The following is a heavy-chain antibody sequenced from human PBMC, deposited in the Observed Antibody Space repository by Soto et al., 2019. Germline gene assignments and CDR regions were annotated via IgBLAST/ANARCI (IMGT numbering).Heavy chain of an antibody. J-gene: IGHJ4*02. CDR3: ARDSGLSSSGHFDY. CDR2: INHSGST. Sequence: SETLSLTCAVYGGSFSGYYWSWIRQPPGKGLEWIGEINHSGSTNYNPSLKSRVTISVDTSKNQFSLKLSSVTAADTAVYYCARDSGLSSSGHFDYWGQGTLVTVSS. V-gene: IGHV4-34*01. D-gene: IGHD6-6*01. CDR1: GGSFSGYY.